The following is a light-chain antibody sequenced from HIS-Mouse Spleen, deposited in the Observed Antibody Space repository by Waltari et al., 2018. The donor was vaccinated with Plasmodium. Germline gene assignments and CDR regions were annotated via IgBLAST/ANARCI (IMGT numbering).Light chain of an antibody. CDR3: QQRSNWPPT. Sequence: EIVLTRSPATLSLSPGERATLSCRASQSVSSYLAWYQQKPGQAPRLLIYDASNRATGIPARFSGSGSGTDFTLTISSLEPEDFALYYCQQRSNWPPTFGQGTRLEIK. CDR1: QSVSSY. V-gene: IGKV3-11*01. J-gene: IGKJ5*01. CDR2: DAS.